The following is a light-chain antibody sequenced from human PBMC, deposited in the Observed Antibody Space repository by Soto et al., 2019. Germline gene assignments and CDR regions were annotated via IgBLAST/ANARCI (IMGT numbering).Light chain of an antibody. CDR1: RSDVGGSKY. J-gene: IGLJ1*01. CDR3: SSKTSSGTLYV. V-gene: IGLV2-14*01. CDR2: EVN. Sequence: QLVLTQPASVSGSPGQSITISCTGSRSDVGGSKYVSWYQQHPGKAPRLIIFEVNYRPSGVSNRFSGSKSGNTASLTVSGLRAEDEADYYCSSKTSSGTLYVFGTGTKLTVL.